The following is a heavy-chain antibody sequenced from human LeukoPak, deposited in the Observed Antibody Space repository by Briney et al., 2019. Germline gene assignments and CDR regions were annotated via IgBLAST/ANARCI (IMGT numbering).Heavy chain of an antibody. CDR1: GFTFSNYG. J-gene: IGHJ6*03. Sequence: PGRSLRLSCAASGFTFSNYGMHWVRQAPGKGLEWLAIMWYDGSIKYYADSEKGRFTISRDNSKNTVFLQMNSLRAEDTAVYYCARGRDGYNYYYYYYMDVWGKGTTVTVSS. V-gene: IGHV3-33*01. CDR3: ARGRDGYNYYYYYYMDV. CDR2: MWYDGSIK. D-gene: IGHD5-24*01.